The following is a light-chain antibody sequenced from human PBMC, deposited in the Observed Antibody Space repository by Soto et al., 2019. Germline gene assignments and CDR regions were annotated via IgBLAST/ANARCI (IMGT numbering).Light chain of an antibody. V-gene: IGLV2-8*01. CDR1: SSDIGGYDF. Sequence: QSVPTQPPSASGSPGQSVTISCTGSSSDIGGYDFVSWYQQHPGKAPKLMIYEVTKRPSGVPDRFSGSKSGNTASLTVSGLQAEDEADYYCSSYAGSNALAFGGGTKLTVL. CDR3: SSYAGSNALA. J-gene: IGLJ2*01. CDR2: EVT.